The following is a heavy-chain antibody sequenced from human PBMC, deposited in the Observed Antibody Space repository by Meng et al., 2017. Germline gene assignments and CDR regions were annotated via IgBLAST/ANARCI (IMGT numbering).Heavy chain of an antibody. Sequence: QLQQWGAGLVKPSGTLSLTCAVSGGSISSSNWWSWVRQPPGKGLEWIGEIYHSGSTNYNPSLKSRVTISVDKSKNQFSLKLSSVTAADTAVYYCARIGDWGSTRYFDYWGQGTLVTVSS. V-gene: IGHV4-4*02. CDR1: GGSISSSNW. D-gene: IGHD7-27*01. CDR3: ARIGDWGSTRYFDY. CDR2: IYHSGST. J-gene: IGHJ4*02.